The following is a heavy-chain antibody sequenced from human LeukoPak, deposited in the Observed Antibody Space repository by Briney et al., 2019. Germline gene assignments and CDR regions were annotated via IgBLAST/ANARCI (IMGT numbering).Heavy chain of an antibody. Sequence: GGSLRLSCVASGFTFSTYSMNWVRQAPGRGLEWVAYISSSSTTIHHAASVKGRFTISRDNAKNSLYLQMNSLRDEDTAVYYCARDLGPVRTNDYWGQGTLVTVSS. J-gene: IGHJ4*02. CDR3: ARDLGPVRTNDY. D-gene: IGHD3-16*01. V-gene: IGHV3-48*02. CDR1: GFTFSTYS. CDR2: ISSSSTTI.